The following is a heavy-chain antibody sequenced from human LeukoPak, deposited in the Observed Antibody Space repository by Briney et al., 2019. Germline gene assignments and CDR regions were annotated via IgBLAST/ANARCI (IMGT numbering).Heavy chain of an antibody. Sequence: SVKVSCKASGGTFSSYAISWVRQAPRQGLEWMGRIIPILGIANYAQKFQGRVTITADKSTSTAYMELSSLRSEDTAAYYCARGRYSSSWLKYYFDYWGQGTLVTVSS. CDR2: IIPILGIA. D-gene: IGHD6-13*01. CDR1: GGTFSSYA. V-gene: IGHV1-69*04. J-gene: IGHJ4*02. CDR3: ARGRYSSSWLKYYFDY.